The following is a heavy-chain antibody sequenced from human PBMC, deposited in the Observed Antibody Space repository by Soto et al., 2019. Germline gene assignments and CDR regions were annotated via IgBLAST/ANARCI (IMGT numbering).Heavy chain of an antibody. Sequence: SETLSLTCAVYGASLSDNYCNWLRQPPGKGLEWIGEINHSGNTNYNPSLRSRVTISIDTSKNQLSLNLRSVSAADTAVYYCARGRDEFDAWGQGTPVTVSS. CDR3: ARGRDEFDA. J-gene: IGHJ5*02. V-gene: IGHV4-34*01. CDR1: GASLSDNY. CDR2: INHSGNT.